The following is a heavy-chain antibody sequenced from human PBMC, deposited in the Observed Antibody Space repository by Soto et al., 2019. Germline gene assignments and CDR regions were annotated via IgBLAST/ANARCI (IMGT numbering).Heavy chain of an antibody. CDR1: GFTFSDYG. D-gene: IGHD1-20*01. V-gene: IGHV3-30*03. Sequence: QVQLVESGGGVVQPGRSLRVSCAASGFTFSDYGIYWVRQAPGKGLEWVALISYDGNNREYGDSVKGRFTISRDNSKNTLYLQMNSLRVEDTAVYCCTFGDNSFDYWGQGTLVTVSS. CDR2: ISYDGNNR. J-gene: IGHJ4*02. CDR3: TFGDNSFDY.